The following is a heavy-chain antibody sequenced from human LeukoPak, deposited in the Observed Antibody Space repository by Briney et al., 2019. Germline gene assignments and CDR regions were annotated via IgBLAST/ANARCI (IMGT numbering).Heavy chain of an antibody. CDR1: GGSFSGYY. Sequence: SETLSLTCAVYGGSFSGYYWGCVRQPPGKGLDGMGGIYHSGSTYCNPSLKSRVTISVDTSKNQFSLRLTSVTAADTAMYYCARDRVGIVGIRDAFDIWGQGTMVTVSS. J-gene: IGHJ3*02. CDR3: ARDRVGIVGIRDAFDI. D-gene: IGHD1-26*01. CDR2: IYHSGST. V-gene: IGHV4-34*01.